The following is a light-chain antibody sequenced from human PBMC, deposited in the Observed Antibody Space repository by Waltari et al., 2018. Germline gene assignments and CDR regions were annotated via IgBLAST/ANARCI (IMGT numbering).Light chain of an antibody. CDR3: EQLYTYPLT. V-gene: IGKV1-9*01. CDR2: TAS. CDR1: QGVRSY. Sequence: DIQLTQSPSFLSASVGDRVHITCRASQGVRSYLAWYQQIPGKAPKLLIYTASTLQSGVPSRFSGSGSGTEFTLTISSLQPEDFATYYCEQLYTYPLTFGGGTKVEAK. J-gene: IGKJ4*01.